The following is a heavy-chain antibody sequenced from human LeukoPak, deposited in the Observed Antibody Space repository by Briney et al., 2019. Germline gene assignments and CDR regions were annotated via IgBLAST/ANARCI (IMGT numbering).Heavy chain of an antibody. CDR1: GVSLSSYY. Sequence: SETLSLTCTVSGVSLSSYYWSWIRQPAGKGLEWIGRIHNSGSTNYNPSLTSRVTMSLDTSNNQFSLNLTSVTVADTAIYYCASDCSSSRCYDYWGQGILVTVSS. CDR3: ASDCSSSRCYDY. J-gene: IGHJ4*02. D-gene: IGHD2-2*01. V-gene: IGHV4-4*07. CDR2: IHNSGST.